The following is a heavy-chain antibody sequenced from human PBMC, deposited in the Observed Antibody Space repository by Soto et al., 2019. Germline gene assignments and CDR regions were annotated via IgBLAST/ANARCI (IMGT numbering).Heavy chain of an antibody. V-gene: IGHV4-30-4*01. CDR2: IYYSGST. CDR1: GGSISSGDYY. Sequence: QVQLQESGPGLVKPSQTLSLTCTVSGGSISSGDYYWSWIRQPPGKGLEWIGYIYYSGSTYYNPSLTIRVTRXXDXSXTQFSRKLSSVTAADTAVYYCARVRTLMSDGDYFDYWGQGTLVTVSS. D-gene: IGHD4-17*01. CDR3: ARVRTLMSDGDYFDY. J-gene: IGHJ4*02.